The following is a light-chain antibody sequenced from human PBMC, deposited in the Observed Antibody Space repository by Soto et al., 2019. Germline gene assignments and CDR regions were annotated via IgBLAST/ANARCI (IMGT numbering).Light chain of an antibody. V-gene: IGLV2-14*01. J-gene: IGLJ1*01. CDR3: SSYTSSSTPYV. CDR1: SSDVGGYNY. CDR2: EVS. Sequence: QSARTQPASLSGSPGQSITISCTGTSSDVGGYNYVSWYQQHPGKAPKLMIYEVSNRPSGVSNRFSGSKSGNTASLTISGLQAEDEADYSCSSYTSSSTPYVFGTGTKLTVL.